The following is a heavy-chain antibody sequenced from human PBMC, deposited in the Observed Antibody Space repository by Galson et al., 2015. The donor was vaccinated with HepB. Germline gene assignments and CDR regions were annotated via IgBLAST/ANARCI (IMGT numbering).Heavy chain of an antibody. CDR1: GYTFTSYG. D-gene: IGHD3-9*01. CDR3: ARTLAGILTGYHQEHP. CDR2: ISAYNGNT. Sequence: QSGAEVKKPGESLRISCKASGYTFTSYGISWVRQAPGQGLEWMGWISAYNGNTNYAQKLQGRVTMTTDTSTSTAYMELRSLRSDDTAVYYCARTLAGILTGYHQEHPWGQGTLVTVSS. J-gene: IGHJ5*02. V-gene: IGHV1-18*04.